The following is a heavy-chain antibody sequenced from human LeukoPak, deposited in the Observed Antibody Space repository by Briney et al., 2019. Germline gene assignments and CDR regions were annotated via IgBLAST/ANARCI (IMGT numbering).Heavy chain of an antibody. V-gene: IGHV3-20*01. CDR2: INWNGGST. CDR1: GFTFDDYG. Sequence: GGSLRLSCAASGFTFDDYGMSWVRQAPRKGLEWVSGINWNGGSTGYADSGKGRFTISRDNAKNSLYLQMNSLRAEDTALYHCARAPRNYYDSSGYYRAAFDIWGQGTMVTVSS. J-gene: IGHJ3*02. CDR3: ARAPRNYYDSSGYYRAAFDI. D-gene: IGHD3-22*01.